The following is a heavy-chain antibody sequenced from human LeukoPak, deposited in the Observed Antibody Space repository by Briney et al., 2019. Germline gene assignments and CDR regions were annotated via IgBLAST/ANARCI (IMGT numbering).Heavy chain of an antibody. CDR2: IYYSGST. V-gene: IGHV4-59*01. J-gene: IGHJ6*02. Sequence: PSETLSLTCTVSGGSISSYYWSWIRQPPVKGLEWIGYIYYSGSTNYNPSLKGRVTISVDTSKNQFSLKLSSVTAADTAVYYCARDRYPSMDVWGQGTTVTVSS. D-gene: IGHD2-2*02. CDR3: ARDRYPSMDV. CDR1: GGSISSYY.